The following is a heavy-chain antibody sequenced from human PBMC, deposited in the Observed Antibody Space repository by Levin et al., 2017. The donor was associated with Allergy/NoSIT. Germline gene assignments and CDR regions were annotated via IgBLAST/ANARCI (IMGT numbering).Heavy chain of an antibody. CDR2: INHSGST. J-gene: IGHJ4*02. CDR3: ARSWGLDYVWAKRGFDY. D-gene: IGHD3-16*01. V-gene: IGHV4-34*01. Sequence: PGGSLRLSCAVYGGSFSGYYWSWIRQPPGKGLEWIGEINHSGSTNYNPSLKSRVTISVDTSKNQFSLKLSSVTAADTAVYYCARSWGLDYVWAKRGFDYWGQGTLVTVSS. CDR1: GGSFSGYY.